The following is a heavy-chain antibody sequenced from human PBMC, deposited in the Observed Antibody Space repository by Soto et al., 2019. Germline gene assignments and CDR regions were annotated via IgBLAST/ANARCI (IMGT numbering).Heavy chain of an antibody. J-gene: IGHJ5*02. D-gene: IGHD3-22*01. CDR1: GYRFTSYW. CDR2: IFPSDSDT. V-gene: IGHV5-51*01. CDR3: ARKDKSGYFNWFDP. Sequence: XESLKISGRTSGYRFTSYWIALVRQMPGKGLEWMGIIFPSDSDTRYSPSFQGQVTISADRSTSTVFLQWASLKASDTAVYFCARKDKSGYFNWFDPWGQGTLVTVSS.